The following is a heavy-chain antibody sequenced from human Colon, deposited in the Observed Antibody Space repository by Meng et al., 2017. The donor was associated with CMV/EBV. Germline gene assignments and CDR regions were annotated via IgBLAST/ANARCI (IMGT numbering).Heavy chain of an antibody. V-gene: IGHV1-8*01. CDR2: MTPSSGYP. D-gene: IGHD5-24*01. Sequence: ASVKVSCRTSGYTFTDYDVNWVRQAAGQGLEWMGWMTPSSGYPGYAPKFQGRVTMTRDTSINTAYMELNSLRSDDTAVYYCARAGDDYFDFWGQGTLVTVSS. J-gene: IGHJ4*02. CDR1: GYTFTDYD. CDR3: ARAGDDYFDF.